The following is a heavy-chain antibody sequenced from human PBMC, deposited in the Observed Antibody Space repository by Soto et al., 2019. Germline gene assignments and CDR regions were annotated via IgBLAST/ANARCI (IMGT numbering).Heavy chain of an antibody. D-gene: IGHD6-19*01. J-gene: IGHJ4*02. V-gene: IGHV3-30*18. CDR3: AKGGRQWLVTSDFNY. CDR2: VSHDGRNT. Sequence: VQLVESGGGVVQPGRSLRLSCAASGFTFSDYAMHWVRQAPGKGLEWVAVVSHDGRNTHYADSVKGRFTISRDSSKNTVPLEMTSLRAEDTAVYYCAKGGRQWLVTSDFNYWGQGARVTVPS. CDR1: GFTFSDYA.